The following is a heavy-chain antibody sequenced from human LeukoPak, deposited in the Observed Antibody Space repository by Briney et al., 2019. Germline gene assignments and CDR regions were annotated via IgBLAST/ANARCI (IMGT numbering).Heavy chain of an antibody. CDR2: IRADAVTT. V-gene: IGHV3-23*01. CDR1: EFPVSSNY. D-gene: IGHD5-24*01. Sequence: GGSLRLSCAASEFPVSSNYMTWVRQAPGKGLEWVSGIRADAVTTYYADSVKGRFIISRDNSKNTVYLQMNSLSAEDAAVYYCVKDDGWVQYANWGQGTLVTVSS. CDR3: VKDDGWVQYAN. J-gene: IGHJ4*02.